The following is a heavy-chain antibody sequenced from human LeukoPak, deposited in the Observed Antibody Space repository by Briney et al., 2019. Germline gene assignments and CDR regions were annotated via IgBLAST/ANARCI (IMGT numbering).Heavy chain of an antibody. J-gene: IGHJ3*02. CDR3: ARRMKLAAKGDAFDI. V-gene: IGHV4-59*08. D-gene: IGHD2-15*01. Sequence: SETLSLTCTVSGDSINSDYWNWVRQPPGKGLEWIGFIYYSGSTNYNPSLKSRVTISVDASRNHFSLKLNSVTAADTAVYYCARRMKLAAKGDAFDIWGQGTMVTVSS. CDR1: GDSINSDY. CDR2: IYYSGST.